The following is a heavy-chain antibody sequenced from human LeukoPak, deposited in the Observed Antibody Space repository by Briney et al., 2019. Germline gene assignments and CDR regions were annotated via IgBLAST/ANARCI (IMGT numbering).Heavy chain of an antibody. Sequence: GGSLRLSCAASGFTFSSYAMSWVRQAPGKGLEWVSAISGSGGSTYYADSVKGRFTISRDNSKNTLYLQMNSLRAEDTAVYYCAKASDIVATSFGNYWGQGTLVTVSP. CDR3: AKASDIVATSFGNY. J-gene: IGHJ4*02. CDR2: ISGSGGST. V-gene: IGHV3-23*01. D-gene: IGHD5-12*01. CDR1: GFTFSSYA.